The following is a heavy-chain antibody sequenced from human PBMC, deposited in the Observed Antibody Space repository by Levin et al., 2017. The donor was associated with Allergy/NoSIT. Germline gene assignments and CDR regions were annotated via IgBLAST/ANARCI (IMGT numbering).Heavy chain of an antibody. CDR3: AREGSYDSSGYNDAFDM. Sequence: PGESLKISCAASGFSVSSKYMTWVRQAPGRGLEWVSVMYSGGNTKYADSVKGRFTISRDNSKNTLYLQMNSLRAEDTAVYYCAREGSYDSSGYNDAFDMWGQGTMVTVSS. J-gene: IGHJ3*02. CDR2: MYSGGNT. CDR1: GFSVSSKY. D-gene: IGHD3-22*01. V-gene: IGHV3-53*01.